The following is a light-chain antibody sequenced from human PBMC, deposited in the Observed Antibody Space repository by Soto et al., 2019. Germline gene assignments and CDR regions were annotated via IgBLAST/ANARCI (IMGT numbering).Light chain of an antibody. V-gene: IGKV3-15*01. CDR3: QQGHNWPLT. CDR2: SAS. Sequence: EIAMTRSPATLSVSPGERATLSSRASQSISTELAWYQQIPGQPPRLLIYSASTRATGVPARFTGSGSGSEFTLTISGLQSEDFAIYYCQQGHNWPLTFGQGTRLEI. CDR1: QSISTE. J-gene: IGKJ2*01.